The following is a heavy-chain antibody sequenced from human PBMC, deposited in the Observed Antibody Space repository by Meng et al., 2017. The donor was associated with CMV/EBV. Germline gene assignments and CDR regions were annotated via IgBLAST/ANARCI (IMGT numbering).Heavy chain of an antibody. J-gene: IGHJ6*02. CDR2: ISSSSSYI. Sequence: GESLKISCAASGFTFSSYSMNWVRQAPGKGLEWVSSISSSSSYIYYADSVKGRFTISRDNAKISLYLQMNSLRAEDTAVYYCARGSSSSYYYYGMDVWGQGTTVTVSS. D-gene: IGHD6-6*01. V-gene: IGHV3-21*01. CDR3: ARGSSSSYYYYGMDV. CDR1: GFTFSSYS.